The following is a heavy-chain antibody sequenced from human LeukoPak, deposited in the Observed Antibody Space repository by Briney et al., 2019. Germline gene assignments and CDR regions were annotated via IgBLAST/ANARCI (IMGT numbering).Heavy chain of an antibody. V-gene: IGHV3-23*01. CDR2: ISGSGGST. CDR1: GFTFSSYA. D-gene: IGHD2-2*01. Sequence: GGSLRLSCAASGFTFSSYAMSWVRQAPGKGLEWASAISGSGGSTYYADSVKGRFTISRDNSKNTLYLQMNSLRAEDTAVYYCAKVRKLVVPAATDYWGQGTLVTVSS. J-gene: IGHJ4*02. CDR3: AKVRKLVVPAATDY.